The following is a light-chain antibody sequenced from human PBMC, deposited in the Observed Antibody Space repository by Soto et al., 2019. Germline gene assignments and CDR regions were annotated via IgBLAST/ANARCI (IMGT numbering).Light chain of an antibody. J-gene: IGLJ1*01. Sequence: QSVLTQPPSVSGSPGQRVTISCAGGSAKIGAGQDVHWYRQLPGAAPKFLISDSNNRASGVPDRFSVSKSGASASLAITGLRAEDEGDYFCQSYGTSLSGLYVFGTGTKVTVL. CDR1: SAKIGAGQD. V-gene: IGLV1-40*01. CDR3: QSYGTSLSGLYV. CDR2: DSN.